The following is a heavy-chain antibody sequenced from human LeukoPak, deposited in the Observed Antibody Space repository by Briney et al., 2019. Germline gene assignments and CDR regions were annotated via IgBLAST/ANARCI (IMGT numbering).Heavy chain of an antibody. CDR3: ARPVDTAMITGFDY. CDR2: ITGTSSGI. Sequence: GGYLSLSCAASGFTFTSYAMNWVRQAPGKGLEWVAGITGTSSGIYYADSVRGRFTVPRDNAQKSVYLQMKSLRVEDTGVYYCARPVDTAMITGFDYWGQGTLVTVSS. V-gene: IGHV3-48*01. J-gene: IGHJ4*02. CDR1: GFTFTSYA. D-gene: IGHD5-18*01.